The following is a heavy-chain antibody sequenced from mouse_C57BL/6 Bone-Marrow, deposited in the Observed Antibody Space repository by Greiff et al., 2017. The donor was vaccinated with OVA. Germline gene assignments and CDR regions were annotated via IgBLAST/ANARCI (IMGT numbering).Heavy chain of an antibody. D-gene: IGHD1-1*01. J-gene: IGHJ1*03. V-gene: IGHV1-63*01. CDR3: ARRDYGSTYWYFDV. CDR1: GYTFTNYW. CDR2: IYPGGGYT. Sequence: VQLVESGAELVRPGTSVKMSCKASGYTFTNYWIGWAKQRPGHGLEWIGDIYPGGGYTNYNEKFKGKATLTADKSSSTAYMQFSSLTSEDSAIYYCARRDYGSTYWYFDVWGTGTTVTVSS.